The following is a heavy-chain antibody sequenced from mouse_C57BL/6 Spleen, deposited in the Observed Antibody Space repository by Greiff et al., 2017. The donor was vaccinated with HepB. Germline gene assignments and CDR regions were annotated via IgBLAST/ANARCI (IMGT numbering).Heavy chain of an antibody. CDR3: ARRDYGSSYVDAMDY. V-gene: IGHV1-80*01. J-gene: IGHJ4*01. CDR1: GYAFSSYW. D-gene: IGHD1-1*01. Sequence: LQQSGASVKISCKASGYAFSSYWMNWVKQRPGKGLEWLGQIYPGDGDTNYNGKFKGKATLTADKSSSTAYMQLSSLTSEDSAVYFCARRDYGSSYVDAMDYWGQGTSVTVSS. CDR2: IYPGDGDT.